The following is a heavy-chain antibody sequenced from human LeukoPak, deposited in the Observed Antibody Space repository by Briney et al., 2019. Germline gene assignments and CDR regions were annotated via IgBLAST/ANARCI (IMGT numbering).Heavy chain of an antibody. V-gene: IGHV1-46*01. CDR1: GYTFASYY. J-gene: IGHJ4*02. CDR3: ARDHEYYYGSGSYYPGGCDY. Sequence: ASVKVSCKASGYTFASYYMHWVRQAPGQGLEWMGIINPSGGSTSYAQKFQGRVTMTRDTSTSTAYMELSSLRSEDTAVYYCARDHEYYYGSGSYYPGGCDYWGQGTLVTVS. D-gene: IGHD3-10*01. CDR2: INPSGGST.